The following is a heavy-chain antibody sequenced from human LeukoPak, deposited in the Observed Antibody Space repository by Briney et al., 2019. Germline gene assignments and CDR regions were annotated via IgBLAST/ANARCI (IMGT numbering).Heavy chain of an antibody. V-gene: IGHV1-46*01. CDR3: ASNLRELVRFSYYYYGMDV. J-gene: IGHJ6*04. Sequence: ASVKVSCKVSGYTFTSYYMHWVRQAPGQGLEWMGIINPSGGSTSYAQKFQGRVTMTRDTSTSTVYMELSSLRSEDTAVYYCASNLRELVRFSYYYYGMDVWGKGTTVTVSS. D-gene: IGHD6-13*01. CDR1: GYTFTSYY. CDR2: INPSGGST.